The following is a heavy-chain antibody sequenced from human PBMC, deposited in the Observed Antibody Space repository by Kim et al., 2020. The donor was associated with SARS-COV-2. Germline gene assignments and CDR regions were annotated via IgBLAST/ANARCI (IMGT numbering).Heavy chain of an antibody. D-gene: IGHD6-13*01. V-gene: IGHV3-66*01. Sequence: SVKGRFTISRDNSKNTRYLQMNSLRAKDTAVYYCARGLPPGSSWYVEGDYWGQGTLVTVSS. J-gene: IGHJ4*02. CDR3: ARGLPPGSSWYVEGDY.